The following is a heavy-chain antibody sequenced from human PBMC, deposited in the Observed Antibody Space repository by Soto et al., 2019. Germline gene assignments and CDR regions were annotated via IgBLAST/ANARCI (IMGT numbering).Heavy chain of an antibody. V-gene: IGHV3-30*18. CDR1: GFTFSSYG. CDR2: ISYDGSNK. Sequence: GGSLRLSCAASGFTFSSYGMHWVRQAPGKGLEWVAVISYDGSNKYYADSVKGRFTISRDNSKNTLYLQMNSLRAEDTAVYYCAKDGEERTFDYYYMDVWGKGTTVTVSS. D-gene: IGHD1-1*01. CDR3: AKDGEERTFDYYYMDV. J-gene: IGHJ6*03.